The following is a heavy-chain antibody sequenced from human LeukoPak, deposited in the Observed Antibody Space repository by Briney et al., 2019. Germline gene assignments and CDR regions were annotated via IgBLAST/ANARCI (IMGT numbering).Heavy chain of an antibody. D-gene: IGHD2-2*01. CDR2: LHPNSGNA. CDR3: ARALGRVVPAATYAFDI. J-gene: IGHJ3*02. Sequence: ASVKVSCKASGYTFTNYDINWVRQATGQGLEWIGWLHPNSGNADYAQNFQGRVTITGDTSMSTAYMELSSLRSEDTAVYYCARALGRVVPAATYAFDIWGQGTMVTVSS. CDR1: GYTFTNYD. V-gene: IGHV1-8*03.